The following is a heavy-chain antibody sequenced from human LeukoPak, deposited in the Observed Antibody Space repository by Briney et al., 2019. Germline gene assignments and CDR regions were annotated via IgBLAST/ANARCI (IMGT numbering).Heavy chain of an antibody. CDR3: ARDRTLLWFGEYPNWFDP. CDR1: GGSISSASYY. D-gene: IGHD3-10*01. CDR2: IYTSGST. Sequence: PSETLSLTCTVSGGSISSASYYWSWIRQPAGKGLQWIGRIYTSGSTYYNPSLKSRVTISVGTSKNQFSLKLSSVTAADTAVYYCARDRTLLWFGEYPNWFDPWGQGTLVTVSS. J-gene: IGHJ5*02. V-gene: IGHV4-61*02.